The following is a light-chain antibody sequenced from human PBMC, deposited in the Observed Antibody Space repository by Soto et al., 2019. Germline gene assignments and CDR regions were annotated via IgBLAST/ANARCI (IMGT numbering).Light chain of an antibody. V-gene: IGLV2-23*02. CDR1: SSDVGSYNL. Sequence: QSVLTQPASVSGSPGQSITISCTGTSSDVGSYNLVSWYQQHPRKTTTLMIYKVSKRPSGVSNRFSGSKSGNTTSLTISGLHAKDEADYYYCSSAGSSPQNVVFGGGTKVTVL. CDR3: CSSAGSSPQNVV. CDR2: KVS. J-gene: IGLJ2*01.